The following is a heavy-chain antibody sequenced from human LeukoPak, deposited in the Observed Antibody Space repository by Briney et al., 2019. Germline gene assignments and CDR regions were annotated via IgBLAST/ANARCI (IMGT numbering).Heavy chain of an antibody. CDR3: ARGNEVAAGAFDY. CDR1: GFTFSSYA. CDR2: ISYDGSNK. V-gene: IGHV3-30-3*01. J-gene: IGHJ4*02. D-gene: IGHD6-25*01. Sequence: GGSLRLSCAASGFTFSSYAMHWVRQAPGKGLEWVAVISYDGSNKYYADSVKGRFTISRDNSKNTLYLQMNSLRAEDTAVYYCARGNEVAAGAFDYWGQGTLVTVPS.